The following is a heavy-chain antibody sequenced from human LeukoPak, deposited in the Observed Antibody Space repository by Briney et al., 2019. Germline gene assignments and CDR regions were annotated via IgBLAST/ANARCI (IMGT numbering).Heavy chain of an antibody. CDR2: IIPIFGTA. CDR3: AREPYYDILTCYLDY. V-gene: IGHV1-69*13. J-gene: IGHJ4*02. CDR1: VGTFSSYA. D-gene: IGHD3-9*01. Sequence: SVKVSCKASVGTFSSYAISGVRQAPGQELEWMGGIIPIFGTANYAQKFQGRVTITADESTSTAYMELSRLRSEDTAVYYCAREPYYDILTCYLDYWGEGTLVTVSS.